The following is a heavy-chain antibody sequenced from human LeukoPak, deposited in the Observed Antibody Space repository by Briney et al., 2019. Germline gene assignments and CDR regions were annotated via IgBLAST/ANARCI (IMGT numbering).Heavy chain of an antibody. CDR1: GGSFSGYY. CDR2: INHSGST. CDR3: ARGRGFYDYVWGSYRYPCDY. Sequence: SETLSLTCAVYGGSFSGYYWNWIRQPPGKGLEWIGEINHSGSTNYNPSLKSRVTISVDTSKNQFSLKLSSVTAADTAVYYCARGRGFYDYVWGSYRYPCDYWGQGTLVTVSS. V-gene: IGHV4-34*01. D-gene: IGHD3-16*02. J-gene: IGHJ4*02.